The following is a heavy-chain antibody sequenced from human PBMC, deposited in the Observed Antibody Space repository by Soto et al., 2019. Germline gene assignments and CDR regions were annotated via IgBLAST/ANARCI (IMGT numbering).Heavy chain of an antibody. CDR3: ARDYYYYDSSGIRGYYGMDV. CDR1: GFTFSSYW. Sequence: GGSLRLSCAASGFTFSSYWMSWVRQAPGKGLERVANIKQDGSEKYYVDSVKGRFTISRDNAKNSLYLQMNSLRAEDTAVYYCARDYYYYDSSGIRGYYGMDVWGQGTTVTVSS. J-gene: IGHJ6*02. D-gene: IGHD3-22*01. CDR2: IKQDGSEK. V-gene: IGHV3-7*04.